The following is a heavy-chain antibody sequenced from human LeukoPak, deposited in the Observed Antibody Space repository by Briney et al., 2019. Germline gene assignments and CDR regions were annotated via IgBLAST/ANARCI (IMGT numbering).Heavy chain of an antibody. V-gene: IGHV3-23*01. CDR3: AKAKDSSSWYGDAFDI. D-gene: IGHD6-13*01. CDR2: ISGSGGST. J-gene: IGHJ3*02. CDR1: GFTFSSYA. Sequence: GGSLRLSCAASGFTFSSYAMSWVRQAPGKGLEWVSAISGSGGSTYYADSVKGRFTISRDNSKNTLYLQMNSLRAEDTAVYYCAKAKDSSSWYGDAFDIWGQGTMVTVSS.